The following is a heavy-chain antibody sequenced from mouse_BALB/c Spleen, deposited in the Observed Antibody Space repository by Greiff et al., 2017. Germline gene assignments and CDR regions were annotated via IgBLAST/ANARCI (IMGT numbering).Heavy chain of an antibody. CDR1: GYTFTSYW. Sequence: VQLQQSGAELVKPGASVKLSCKTSGYTFTSYWIKWVQQRPGQGLGWIGEIFPGTGTTYYNEKFKGKATPTIDTSSSTSYMQLSSLTSEDSAVYFCARRYGNYYAMDYWGQGTSVTVSS. CDR2: IFPGTGTT. CDR3: ARRYGNYYAMDY. J-gene: IGHJ4*01. V-gene: IGHV1S132*01. D-gene: IGHD2-10*02.